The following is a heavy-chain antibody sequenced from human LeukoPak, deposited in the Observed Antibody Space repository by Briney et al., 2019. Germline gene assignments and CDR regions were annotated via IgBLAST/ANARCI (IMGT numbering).Heavy chain of an antibody. CDR2: ISGSGGST. CDR3: AKDRHYYDSSGYYGLGY. J-gene: IGHJ4*02. V-gene: IGHV3-23*01. D-gene: IGHD3-22*01. CDR1: GFTFSSYA. Sequence: GGSLRLSCAASGFTFSSYAMSWVHQAPGKGLEWVSAISGSGGSTYYADSVKGRFTISRDNSKNTLYLQMNSLRAEDTAVYYCAKDRHYYDSSGYYGLGYWGQGTLVTVSS.